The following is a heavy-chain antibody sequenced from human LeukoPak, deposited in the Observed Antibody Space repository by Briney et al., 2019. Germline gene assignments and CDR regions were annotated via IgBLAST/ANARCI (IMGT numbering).Heavy chain of an antibody. J-gene: IGHJ4*02. CDR1: GYSFTSYW. V-gene: IGHV5-51*01. CDR3: TRQVEHYDYVWGSCRTSYYFDY. CDR2: IYPGDSDT. Sequence: RGESLKISCKGSGYSFTSYWIGWVRQMPGKGLEWMGIIYPGDSDTRYSPSFQGQVTISADKSISTAYLQWSSLKASDTAMYYCTRQVEHYDYVWGSCRTSYYFDYWGQGTLVTISS. D-gene: IGHD3-16*02.